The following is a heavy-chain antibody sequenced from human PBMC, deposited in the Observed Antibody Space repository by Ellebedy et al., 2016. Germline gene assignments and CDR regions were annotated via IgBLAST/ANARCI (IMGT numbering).Heavy chain of an antibody. V-gene: IGHV4-4*02. CDR1: GGAITDSNW. D-gene: IGHD6-13*01. CDR3: ARFSTSGWYMDV. J-gene: IGHJ6*02. CDR2: MYHSGSS. Sequence: SETLSLXXAVSGGAITDSNWWTWVRQSPGKRLEWIGEMYHSGSSNYSPSLKSRTTISLDKTNNTFSLKMTSVTAADTATYYCARFSTSGWYMDVWGQGTTVTASS.